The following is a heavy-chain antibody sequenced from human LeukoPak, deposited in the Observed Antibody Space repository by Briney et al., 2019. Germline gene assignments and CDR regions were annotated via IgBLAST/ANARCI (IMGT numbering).Heavy chain of an antibody. CDR2: IYYTGST. Sequence: KPSETLSLTCTVSASISSYYWSWIRQPPRKGLEWIGYIYYTGSTNYNPSLKSRVTISLDTSKNQLSLELSSVTAADTAVYYCARSYWNYVNYWGQGTQVTVSS. V-gene: IGHV4-59*01. J-gene: IGHJ4*02. D-gene: IGHD1-7*01. CDR3: ARSYWNYVNY. CDR1: ASISSYY.